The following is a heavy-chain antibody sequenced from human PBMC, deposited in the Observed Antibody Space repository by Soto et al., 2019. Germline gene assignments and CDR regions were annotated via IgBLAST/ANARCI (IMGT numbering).Heavy chain of an antibody. Sequence: GGSLRLSCAASGFTFSSYAMHWVRQAPGKGLEWVAVISYDGSNKYYADSVKGRFTISRDNSKNTLYLQMNSLRAEDTAVYYCARDLQYHDYWGQGTLVTVSS. D-gene: IGHD4-4*01. J-gene: IGHJ4*02. V-gene: IGHV3-30-3*01. CDR1: GFTFSSYA. CDR2: ISYDGSNK. CDR3: ARDLQYHDY.